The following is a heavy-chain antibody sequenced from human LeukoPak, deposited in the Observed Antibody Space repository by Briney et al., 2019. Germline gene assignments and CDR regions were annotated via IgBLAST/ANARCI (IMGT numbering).Heavy chain of an antibody. D-gene: IGHD1-26*01. V-gene: IGHV4-38-2*01. CDR3: ARLWGSGSSLDY. J-gene: IGHJ4*02. Sequence: SETLSLTCAVSGYSISSGYYWGWIRQPPGKGLEWIGSIYHSGSTYYNPSLKSRVTISVDTSKNQFSLKLSSVTAADTAVYYCARLWGSGSSLDYWGQGTLVTVSS. CDR1: GYSISSGYY. CDR2: IYHSGST.